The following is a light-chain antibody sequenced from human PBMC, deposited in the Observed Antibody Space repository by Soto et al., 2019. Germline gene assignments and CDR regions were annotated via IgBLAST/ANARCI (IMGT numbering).Light chain of an antibody. CDR3: QQYNNWPRT. V-gene: IGKV3-15*01. CDR1: QSVSSK. Sequence: EIVMTQSPGTLSVSPGERATLSCRASQSVSSKLAWYQQKPGQPPRLLIYDASTRDTGITARFSGSGSGTEFTLTITSLQSEDFAVYYCQQYNNWPRTFGQGTKVDIK. J-gene: IGKJ1*01. CDR2: DAS.